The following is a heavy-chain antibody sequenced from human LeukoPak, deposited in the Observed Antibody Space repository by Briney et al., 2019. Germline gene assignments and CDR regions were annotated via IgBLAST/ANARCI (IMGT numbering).Heavy chain of an antibody. CDR2: ISRSSAYI. CDR3: AREYYYDSSGYYYNY. Sequence: GGSLRLSCAASGFTFSSFNMNWVRQAPGKGPEWVSYISRSSAYIHYADSVRGRFAISRDNAKNSLHLQMNSLRAEDTAVYYCAREYYYDSSGYYYNYWGQGTLVTVSS. D-gene: IGHD3-22*01. CDR1: GFTFSSFN. J-gene: IGHJ4*02. V-gene: IGHV3-21*05.